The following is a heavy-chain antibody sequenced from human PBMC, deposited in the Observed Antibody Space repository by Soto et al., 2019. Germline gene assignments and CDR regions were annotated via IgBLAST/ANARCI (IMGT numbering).Heavy chain of an antibody. Sequence: QVQLVQSGAEVKKPGASVKVSCKASGYTFTSYDINWVRLATGHGLEWMGWMSPTSGNTAYAQKFQGRVTMTRNTPISTAPMQLSSLRSEYTAVYYCARLKQAYAVAWCPGTLVTASS. V-gene: IGHV1-8*01. CDR1: GYTFTSYD. D-gene: IGHD2-15*01. J-gene: IGHJ1*01. CDR2: MSPTSGNT. CDR3: ARLKQAYAVA.